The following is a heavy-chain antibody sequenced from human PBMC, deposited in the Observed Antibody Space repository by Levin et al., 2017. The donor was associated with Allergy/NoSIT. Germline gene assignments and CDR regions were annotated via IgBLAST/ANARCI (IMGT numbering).Heavy chain of an antibody. Sequence: ASVKVSCKASGYTFSIYYIHWVRQAPGQGLEWMGIINPSGSSTSYAQKFQGRVIMTRDTSTSTVYMELSSLRSEDTAVYFCARAAANYGDYGLGFDIWGQGTMVTVSS. D-gene: IGHD4-17*01. V-gene: IGHV1-46*01. CDR1: GYTFSIYY. CDR2: INPSGSST. CDR3: ARAAANYGDYGLGFDI. J-gene: IGHJ3*02.